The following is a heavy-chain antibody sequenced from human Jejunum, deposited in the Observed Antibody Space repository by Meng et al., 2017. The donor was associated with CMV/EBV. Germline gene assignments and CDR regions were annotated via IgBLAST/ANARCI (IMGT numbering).Heavy chain of an antibody. CDR1: FAIYW. J-gene: IGHJ6*02. CDR2: IYPGDSDT. Sequence: FAIYWIGWVRQMPGKGLEWMGVIYPGDSDTRYSPSFQGQVTISADKSISTAYLQWSSLKASDTAMYYCATSYSRSTLYYYYGIDVWGQGTTVAVSS. V-gene: IGHV5-51*01. CDR3: ATSYSRSTLYYYYGIDV. D-gene: IGHD6-6*01.